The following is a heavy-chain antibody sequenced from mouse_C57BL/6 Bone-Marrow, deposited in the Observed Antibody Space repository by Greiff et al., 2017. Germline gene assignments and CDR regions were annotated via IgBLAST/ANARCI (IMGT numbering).Heavy chain of an antibody. CDR3: ARNGSTMVTTNYFDY. V-gene: IGHV2-9-1*01. CDR1: GFSLTSYA. Sequence: VKLQESGPGLVAPSQSLSITCTVSGFSLTSYAISWVRQPPGKGLEWLGVIWTGGGTNYNSALKSRLSISKDNSKSQVFLKMNSLQTDDTARYYWARNGSTMVTTNYFDYWGQGTTLTVSS. J-gene: IGHJ2*01. D-gene: IGHD2-2*01. CDR2: IWTGGGT.